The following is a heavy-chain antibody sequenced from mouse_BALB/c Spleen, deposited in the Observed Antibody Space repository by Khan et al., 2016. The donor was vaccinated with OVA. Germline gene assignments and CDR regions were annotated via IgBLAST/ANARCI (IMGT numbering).Heavy chain of an antibody. CDR3: ARLEDI. CDR2: IRAGGSP. J-gene: IGHJ2*01. V-gene: IGHV2-9*02. CDR1: GFSLTSYG. D-gene: IGHD1-3*01. Sequence: QVQLKESGPGLVAPSQSLSITCTVSGFSLTSYGVHWVRQPPGKGLEWLGVIRAGGSPTYNSAHMSRLSISNDNSKSQVTLKMTSLQTDDTAMYYCARLEDIWGQGTTLTVSS.